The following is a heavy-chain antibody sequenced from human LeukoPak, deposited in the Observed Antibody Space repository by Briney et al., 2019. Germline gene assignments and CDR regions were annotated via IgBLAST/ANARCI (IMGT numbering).Heavy chain of an antibody. CDR1: GFTFSSYA. D-gene: IGHD3-10*01. Sequence: KAGGSLRLSCAASGFTFSSYAMSWVRQAPGKGLEWVSAISGSGGSTYYADSVKGRLTISRDNSKNTLYLQMNSLRAEDTAVYYCAKDALYGSGSYVTDWGQGTLVTVSS. J-gene: IGHJ4*02. V-gene: IGHV3-23*01. CDR3: AKDALYGSGSYVTD. CDR2: ISGSGGST.